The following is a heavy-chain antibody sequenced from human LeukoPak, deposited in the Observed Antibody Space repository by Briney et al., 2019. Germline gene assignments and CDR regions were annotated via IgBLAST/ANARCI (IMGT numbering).Heavy chain of an antibody. CDR2: TYHSGST. V-gene: IGHV4-34*01. CDR3: ARRAIRGVIKY. Sequence: KPSETLSLTCAVFGGSFSGYYWNWIRQPPGEGLEWLGDTYHSGSTNYNPSLKSRVTISVDTSRNQFSLRLNSVTAADTAVYYCARRAIRGVIKYWGQGTLVTVSS. D-gene: IGHD3-10*01. J-gene: IGHJ4*02. CDR1: GGSFSGYY.